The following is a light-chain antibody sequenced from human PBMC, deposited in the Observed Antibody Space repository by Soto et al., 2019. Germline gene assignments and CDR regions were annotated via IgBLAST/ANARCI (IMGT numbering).Light chain of an antibody. CDR3: LQNDDYPFT. Sequence: AIQVTQSPSSLSASVGDRVTITCRASQGIRNELSWYQQKPGKAPKFLIFAASNLQSGVPSRFSGSGSGTDFTLTISSLQPEDFATYFCLQNDDYPFTFGGGTKLEFK. J-gene: IGKJ4*01. V-gene: IGKV1-6*01. CDR1: QGIRNE. CDR2: AAS.